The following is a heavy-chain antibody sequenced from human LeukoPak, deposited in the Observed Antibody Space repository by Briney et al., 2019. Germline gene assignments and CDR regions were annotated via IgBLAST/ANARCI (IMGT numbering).Heavy chain of an antibody. CDR1: CGSINGYY. V-gene: IGHV4-34*01. Sequence: SETLSLTCAVYCGSINGYYWSWIRQPPGKGLEWIGEINHSESTNYNPSLKSRVSISVDTSKNQFSLKLLSSVTAADKAVYYCARQEIGNCSSSSCYSFDYWGQGTLVTVSS. D-gene: IGHD2-2*02. CDR2: INHSEST. J-gene: IGHJ4*02. CDR3: ARQEIGNCSSSSCYSFDY.